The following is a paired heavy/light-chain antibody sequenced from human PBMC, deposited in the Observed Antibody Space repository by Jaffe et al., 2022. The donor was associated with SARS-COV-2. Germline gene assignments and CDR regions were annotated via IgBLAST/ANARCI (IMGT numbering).Light chain of an antibody. CDR3: QQYYSTPKT. J-gene: IGKJ1*01. Sequence: DIVMTQSPDSLAVSLGERATIDCKSNQSVFYSSNNKSYLGWYQQKPGQPPKLLIYWASTRESGVPDRFSGSGSGTDFSLTISSLQAEDVAVYYCQQYYSTPKTFGQGTKVEIK. CDR1: QSVFYSSNNKSY. CDR2: WAS. V-gene: IGKV4-1*01.
Heavy chain of an antibody. D-gene: IGHD5-18*01. CDR3: ATDPRWEGGYSYGFPDY. Sequence: EVQLVESGGGLVKPGGSLRLSCAASGFTFSNVWMSWVRQAPGKGLEWVGRIKTDADGGATDYAAPVEGRFTISRDDSENTLYLQMNSLKTEDTAVYYCATDPRWEGGYSYGFPDYWGQGTLVTVSS. J-gene: IGHJ4*02. CDR2: IKTDADGGAT. CDR1: GFTFSNVW. V-gene: IGHV3-15*01.